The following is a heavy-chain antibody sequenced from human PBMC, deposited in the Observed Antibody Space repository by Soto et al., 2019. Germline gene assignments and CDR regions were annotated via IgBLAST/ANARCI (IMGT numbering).Heavy chain of an antibody. CDR2: INPNSGGT. Sequence: ASVKVSCKASGYTFTGYYMHWVRQAPGQGLEWMGWINPNSGGTNYAQKFQGWVTMTRDTSISTAYMELSRLRSDDTAVYYCARDQTPNCSSTSCYISYYGMDVWGQGTTVTVSS. CDR3: ARDQTPNCSSTSCYISYYGMDV. J-gene: IGHJ6*02. V-gene: IGHV1-2*04. CDR1: GYTFTGYY. D-gene: IGHD2-2*02.